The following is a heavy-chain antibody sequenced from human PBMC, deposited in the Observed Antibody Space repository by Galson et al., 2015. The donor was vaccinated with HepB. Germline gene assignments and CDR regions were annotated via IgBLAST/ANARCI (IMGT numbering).Heavy chain of an antibody. CDR3: AREGLEGATTDYYGMDV. CDR1: GFTFSNYA. J-gene: IGHJ6*02. V-gene: IGHV3-30-3*01. CDR2: ISYEGSIK. Sequence: SLRLSCAAFGFTFSNYAIHWVRQAPGKGLEWVALISYEGSIKRYADSVKGRFTISRDDSKSTLYLQMDSLRSEDAAVYYCAREGLEGATTDYYGMDVWGQGTTVTVSS. D-gene: IGHD4-11*01.